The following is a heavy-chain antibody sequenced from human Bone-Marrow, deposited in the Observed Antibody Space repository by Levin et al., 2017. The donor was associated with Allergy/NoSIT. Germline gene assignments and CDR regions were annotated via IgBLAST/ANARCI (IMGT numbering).Heavy chain of an antibody. V-gene: IGHV2-70*01. Sequence: SGPTLVKPTQTLTLTCNFSGFSLNARGMCVSWIRQPPGKALEWLAHIDWEDDKHYSTSLKTRLAISKDTSKNQVVLRMTNMDPADTATYYCARTAYSTGNYGMDVWGPGTSVTVSS. CDR2: IDWEDDK. J-gene: IGHJ6*02. D-gene: IGHD1-14*01. CDR1: GFSLNARGMC. CDR3: ARTAYSTGNYGMDV.